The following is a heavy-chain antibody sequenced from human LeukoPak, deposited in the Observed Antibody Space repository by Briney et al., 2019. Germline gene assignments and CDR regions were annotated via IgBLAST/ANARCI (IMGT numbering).Heavy chain of an antibody. J-gene: IGHJ4*02. Sequence: GGSLRLSCAASGFTFSSYAMHWVRQAPGKGLEYVSGIRGNGGSTNYANSVKGRFTISRDNSKNTLYLQMGSLRVEDMAVYYCARDLRGSNAYWGQGTLVTVSS. D-gene: IGHD1-26*01. CDR1: GFTFSSYA. CDR3: ARDLRGSNAY. CDR2: IRGNGGST. V-gene: IGHV3-64*01.